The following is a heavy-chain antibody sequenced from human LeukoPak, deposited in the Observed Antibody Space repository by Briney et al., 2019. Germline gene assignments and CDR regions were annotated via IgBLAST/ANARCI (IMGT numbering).Heavy chain of an antibody. J-gene: IGHJ4*02. CDR1: GGSISSYY. D-gene: IGHD6-19*01. CDR3: ASRIKEYRSGWR. Sequence: SETLSLTCTVSGGSISSYYWSWIRQPAGKGLEWIGRIYISGSGSTNYNPSLKSRVTMSVDTSKNQFSLKLSSVTAADTAVYYCASRIKEYRSGWRWGQGTLVTVSS. CDR2: IYISGSGST. V-gene: IGHV4-4*07.